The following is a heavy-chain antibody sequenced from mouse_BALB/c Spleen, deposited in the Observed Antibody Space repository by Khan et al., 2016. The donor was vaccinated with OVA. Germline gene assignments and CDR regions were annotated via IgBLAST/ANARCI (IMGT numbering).Heavy chain of an antibody. CDR3: ARRGRYGIFAY. CDR1: GYTFTTYW. V-gene: IGHV1-7*01. CDR2: IDPSTGYT. Sequence: QVRLQQSGAELAKPGASVKMSCKASGYTFTTYWMHWVKQRPGQGLEWIGYIDPSTGYTEYNQKFKDKATLTTDKSSGTAYMQLSSLTSEDAAVYYCARRGRYGIFAYWGQGTLGTVSA. D-gene: IGHD2-1*01. J-gene: IGHJ3*01.